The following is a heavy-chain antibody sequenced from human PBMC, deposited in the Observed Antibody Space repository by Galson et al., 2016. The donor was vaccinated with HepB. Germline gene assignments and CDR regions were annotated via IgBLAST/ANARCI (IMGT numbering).Heavy chain of an antibody. CDR1: GVSIGSSSYF. CDR3: ARPYYGAGSYVAFDI. Sequence: ETLSLTCTVSGVSIGSSSYFWGWVRQPPGKGLEWIGGIYYSGNSYYNPSLKSRVTISVDTPKNQFSLRLSSVTAADTAVYYCARPYYGAGSYVAFDIWGPGTMVTVSS. CDR2: IYYSGNS. J-gene: IGHJ3*02. V-gene: IGHV4-39*01. D-gene: IGHD3-10*01.